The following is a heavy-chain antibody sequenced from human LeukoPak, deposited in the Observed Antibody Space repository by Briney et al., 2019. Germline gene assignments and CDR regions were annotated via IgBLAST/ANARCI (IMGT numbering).Heavy chain of an antibody. D-gene: IGHD6-6*01. CDR3: ARERTAARNWFDP. CDR2: INPSGGST. V-gene: IGHV1-46*01. CDR1: GYTFTSYY. Sequence: GASVKVSCKASGYTFTSYYMHWVRPAPGQGREWMGIINPSGGSTSYAQKFQGRVTMTRDTSISTAYMELSRLRSDDTAVYYCARERTAARNWFDPWGQGTLVTVSS. J-gene: IGHJ5*02.